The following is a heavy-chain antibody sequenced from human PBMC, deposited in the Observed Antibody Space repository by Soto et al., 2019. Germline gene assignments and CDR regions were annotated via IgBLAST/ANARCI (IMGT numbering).Heavy chain of an antibody. CDR3: ARGPSGSYDY. Sequence: GGSLRLSSSASGFTSTNYVMNWIRQAPGKGLEWVSSISGSGTTTFYAASVKGRFTISRDNSKNTLYLQMNSLRAEDTAVYYCARGPSGSYDYWGQGTLVTVSS. CDR1: GFTSTNYV. CDR2: ISGSGTTT. V-gene: IGHV3-23*01. D-gene: IGHD1-26*01. J-gene: IGHJ4*02.